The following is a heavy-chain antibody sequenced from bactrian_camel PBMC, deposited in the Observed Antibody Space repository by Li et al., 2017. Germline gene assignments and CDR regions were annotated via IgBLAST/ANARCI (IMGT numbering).Heavy chain of an antibody. Sequence: VQLVESGGGSAQAGGSLRLSCVAAAYDGTRYCMGWFRQAPGKGLEWVSGIYSDGSNTYYSDSVKGRFTISRDNAQDTAYLQMNSLNPEDTAIYYCAADMEGWGCSANDAVWGYWSQGTQVTVS. J-gene: IGHJ6*01. V-gene: IGHV3-2*01. CDR2: IYSDGSNT. D-gene: IGHD5*01. CDR3: AADMEGWGCSANDAVWGY. CDR1: AYDGTRYC.